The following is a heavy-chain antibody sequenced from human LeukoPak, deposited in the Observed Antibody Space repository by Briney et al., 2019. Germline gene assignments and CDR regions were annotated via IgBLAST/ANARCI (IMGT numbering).Heavy chain of an antibody. CDR3: ARGSRELYYFDY. D-gene: IGHD1-7*01. V-gene: IGHV4-59*01. CDR1: GGAISSYY. Sequence: SETLSLTCTVSGGAISSYYWSWIRQPPGKGLEWIGYIYYSGSTKYNPSLKSRVTISVDASKTQFSLKLNSVTAADTAVYYCARGSRELYYFDYWGQGTLVTVSS. J-gene: IGHJ4*02. CDR2: IYYSGST.